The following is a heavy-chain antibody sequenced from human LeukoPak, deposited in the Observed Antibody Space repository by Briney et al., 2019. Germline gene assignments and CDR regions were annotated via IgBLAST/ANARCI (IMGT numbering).Heavy chain of an antibody. V-gene: IGHV1-18*01. D-gene: IGHD3-10*01. J-gene: IGHJ6*02. CDR2: ISAYNGNT. CDR1: GYTFTSYG. CDR3: ARDGGYYYGSGRDGYYYYGMDV. Sequence: ASVKVSCKASGYTFTSYGISWVRQAPGQGLEWMGWISAYNGNTNYAQKLQGRVTMTTDTSTSTAYMELRSLRSDDTAVYYCARDGGYYYGSGRDGYYYYGMDVWGQGTTVTVSS.